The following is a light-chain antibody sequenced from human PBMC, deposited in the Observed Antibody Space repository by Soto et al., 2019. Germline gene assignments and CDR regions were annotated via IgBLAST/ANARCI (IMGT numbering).Light chain of an antibody. CDR2: VKSDGSH. V-gene: IGLV4-69*01. Sequence: QPVLTQSPSASASLGASVKLTCTLSSGHGNYVIAWHQQQPEEGPRYLMKVKSDGSHNKGDEIPDRFSGSSSGAERYLAISSLQSEDEADYYCQTWDTGIVVFGGGTKLTVL. J-gene: IGLJ2*01. CDR3: QTWDTGIVV. CDR1: SGHGNYV.